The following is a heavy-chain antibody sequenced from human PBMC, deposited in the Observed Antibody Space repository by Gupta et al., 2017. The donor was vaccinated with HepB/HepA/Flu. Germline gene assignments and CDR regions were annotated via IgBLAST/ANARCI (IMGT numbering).Heavy chain of an antibody. CDR2: IWYDGSNK. CDR1: VFTFISYG. V-gene: IGHV3-33*01. Sequence: QVQLLEYGGDVVQPGRSLPLSWAAFVFTFISYGMHGVRQAPGKGLEWVAVIWYDGSNKYYADSVKGRFTISRDNSKNTLYLQMNSLRAEDTAVYYCARDNGIGYYYYMDVWGKGTTVTVSS. D-gene: IGHD1-14*01. J-gene: IGHJ6*03. CDR3: ARDNGIGYYYYMDV.